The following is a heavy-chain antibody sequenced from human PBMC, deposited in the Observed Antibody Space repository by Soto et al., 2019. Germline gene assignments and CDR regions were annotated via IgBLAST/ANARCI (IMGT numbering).Heavy chain of an antibody. CDR1: GYTFTNYY. CDR2: INPSARSA. V-gene: IGHV1-46*04. D-gene: IGHD5-12*01. J-gene: IGHJ4*02. CDR3: ARESRGATHFDY. Sequence: ASVKVSCKASGYTFTNYYLHWVRQAPGQGLEWVGMINPSARSASYAQKLRGRLTMDRDTSTTTVYMELSRLTSEDTAVYYCARESRGATHFDYWGQGTLVTVSS.